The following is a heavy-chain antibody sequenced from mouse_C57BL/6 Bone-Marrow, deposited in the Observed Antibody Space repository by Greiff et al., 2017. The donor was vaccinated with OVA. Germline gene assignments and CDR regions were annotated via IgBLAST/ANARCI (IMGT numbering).Heavy chain of an antibody. J-gene: IGHJ3*01. V-gene: IGHV1-53*01. D-gene: IGHD2-5*01. Sequence: QVHVKQSGTELVKPGASVKLSCKASGYTFTSYWMHWVKQRPGQGLEWIGNINPSNGGTNYNEKFKSKATLTVDKSSSTAYMQLSSLTSEDSAVYYCARSGYSNCFAYWGQGTLVTVSA. CDR2: INPSNGGT. CDR3: ARSGYSNCFAY. CDR1: GYTFTSYW.